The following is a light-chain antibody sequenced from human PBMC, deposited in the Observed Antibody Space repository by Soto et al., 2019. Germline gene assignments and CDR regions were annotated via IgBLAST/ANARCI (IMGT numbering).Light chain of an antibody. J-gene: IGKJ1*01. CDR2: GAS. Sequence: TQMTQSPSSLPASVGDRVTISCRASQSIGNALAWYQQKPGQPPRLLIYGASKLQSGVPPRFSGSGSGTDFTLAISSLQPEDSATYYCQQDINYPWTFGQGTKVDIK. V-gene: IGKV1-6*01. CDR1: QSIGNA. CDR3: QQDINYPWT.